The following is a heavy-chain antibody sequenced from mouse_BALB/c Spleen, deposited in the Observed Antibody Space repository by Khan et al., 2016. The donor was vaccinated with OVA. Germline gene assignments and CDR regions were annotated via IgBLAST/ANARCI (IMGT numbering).Heavy chain of an antibody. V-gene: IGHV14-3*02. J-gene: IGHJ2*01. CDR2: IVPPNGNT. Sequence: VQLQQSGAELVKSGATVKLSCTASGLNIKDTYMHWLKQWPAQGMVWIGRIVPPNGNTKYDPKFQGKTTITADTSTNPAYLQVSRLNYEDTAVNYCGRMARKWGQGTTLTVSS. CDR1: GLNIKDTY. CDR3: GRMARK.